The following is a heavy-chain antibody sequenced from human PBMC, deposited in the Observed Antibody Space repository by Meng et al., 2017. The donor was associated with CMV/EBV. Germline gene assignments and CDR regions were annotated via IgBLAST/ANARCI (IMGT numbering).Heavy chain of an antibody. J-gene: IGHJ5*02. D-gene: IGHD3-22*01. CDR3: ARGVVTMIVVYDP. V-gene: IGHV4-39*07. CDR1: GGSISSSSYY. CDR2: IYYSGST. Sequence: QWHLHGSGPGLVKPSGTRSLTGTVSGGSISSSSYYWGWIRQPPGKGLEWIGSIYYSGSTYYNPSLKSRVTISVDTSKNQFSLKLSSVTAADTAVYYCARGVVTMIVVYDPWGQGTLVTVSS.